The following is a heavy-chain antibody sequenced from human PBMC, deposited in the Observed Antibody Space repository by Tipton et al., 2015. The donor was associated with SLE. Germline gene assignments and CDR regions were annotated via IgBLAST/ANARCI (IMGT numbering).Heavy chain of an antibody. Sequence: TLSLTCTVSGGSISSYYWSWIRQPAGKGLEWIGRIYTSGSTNYNPSLKSRVTISVDTSKNQFSLKLSSVTAADTAVYYCALRGSGWFREDYFDYWGQGTLVTVSS. CDR2: IYTSGST. CDR3: ALRGSGWFREDYFDY. CDR1: GGSISSYY. V-gene: IGHV4-4*07. J-gene: IGHJ4*02. D-gene: IGHD6-19*01.